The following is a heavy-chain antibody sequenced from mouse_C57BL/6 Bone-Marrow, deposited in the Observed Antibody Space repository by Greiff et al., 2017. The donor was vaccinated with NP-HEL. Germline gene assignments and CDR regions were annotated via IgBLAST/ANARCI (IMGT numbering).Heavy chain of an antibody. J-gene: IGHJ1*03. CDR1: GYTFTDYY. CDR2: INPNNGGT. V-gene: IGHV1-26*01. D-gene: IGHD1-2*01. CDR3: ARGLLRRGWYFDV. Sequence: VQLQQSGPELVKPGASVKISCKASGYTFTDYYMNWVKQSHGKSLEWIGDINPNNGGTSYNQKFKGKATLTVDKSSSTAYMELRSLTSEDSAVYYCARGLLRRGWYFDVWGTGTTVTVSS.